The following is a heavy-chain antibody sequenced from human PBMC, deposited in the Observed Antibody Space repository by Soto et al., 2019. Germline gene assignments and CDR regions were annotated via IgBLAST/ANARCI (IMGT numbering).Heavy chain of an antibody. CDR1: GGSLTSNGYY. Sequence: QVHLQESGPGLVKPSQTLSLTCTVSGGSLTSNGYYWSWIRQRPEKGLEWLGYIYYSGTTHFNPSLKSRLSISMDTSNNQFSLNLTSVTAADTAVCFCARDLLYRAVFEIWGQGTLVTVSA. V-gene: IGHV4-31*03. CDR2: IYYSGTT. CDR3: ARDLLYRAVFEI. J-gene: IGHJ3*02. D-gene: IGHD3-3*01.